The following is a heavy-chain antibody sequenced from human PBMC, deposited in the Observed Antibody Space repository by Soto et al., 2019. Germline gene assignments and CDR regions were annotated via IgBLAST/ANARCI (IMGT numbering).Heavy chain of an antibody. J-gene: IGHJ6*02. CDR3: VRGRAYFDRSGYYSYYHGMDV. CDR2: INHSGST. Sequence: QVQLQQWGAGLLKPSETLSLTCAVSGGSFAGYYWSWVRQPPGKGLEWIGEINHSGSTNYNPSLKSRLTISADTSKNQFSLNLDSVTAADTALYYCVRGRAYFDRSGYYSYYHGMDVWGQGTMVTVSS. V-gene: IGHV4-34*02. D-gene: IGHD3-22*01. CDR1: GGSFAGYY.